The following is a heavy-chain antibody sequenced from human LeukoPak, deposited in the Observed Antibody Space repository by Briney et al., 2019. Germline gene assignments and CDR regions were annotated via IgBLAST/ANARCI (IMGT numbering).Heavy chain of an antibody. J-gene: IGHJ4*02. CDR2: INPNSGGT. CDR3: ARVFFAVTTYYFDY. CDR1: GYTFTGYY. D-gene: IGHD4-17*01. Sequence: ASVKVSCKASGYTFTGYYMHLVRQAPGQGLEWMGLINPNSGGTNYAQKFQGRVTMTRDTSISTAYMELSRLRSDDTAVYYCARVFFAVTTYYFDYWGQGTLVTVSS. V-gene: IGHV1-2*02.